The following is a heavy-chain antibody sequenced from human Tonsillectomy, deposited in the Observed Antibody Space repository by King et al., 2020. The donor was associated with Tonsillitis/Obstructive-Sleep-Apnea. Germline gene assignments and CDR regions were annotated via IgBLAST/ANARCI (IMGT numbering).Heavy chain of an antibody. D-gene: IGHD3-22*01. CDR1: GYTLTELS. Sequence: VQLVESGAEVKKPGASVKVSCKVSGYTLTELSMHWVRQAPGKGLEWMGGFDPEDGETIYAQKFQGRVTMTEDTSTDTAYMELSSLRSEDTAVYYCATDTYYYDSSGYYQYYFDYWGQGTLVTVSS. J-gene: IGHJ4*02. V-gene: IGHV1-24*01. CDR3: ATDTYYYDSSGYYQYYFDY. CDR2: FDPEDGET.